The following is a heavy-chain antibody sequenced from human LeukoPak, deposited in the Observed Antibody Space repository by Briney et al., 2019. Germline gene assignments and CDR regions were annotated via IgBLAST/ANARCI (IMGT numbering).Heavy chain of an antibody. CDR2: MNPNSGNT. D-gene: IGHD3-22*01. V-gene: IGHV1-8*01. CDR3: ARGYYDSSGYYSFSDY. CDR1: GYTFTSYD. J-gene: IGHJ4*02. Sequence: ASVKVSCKASGYTFTSYDINWVRQATGQGLEWMGWMNPNSGNTGYAQKFQGRVTMTRNTFISTAYMELSSLRSEDTAVYYCARGYYDSSGYYSFSDYWGQGTLVTVSS.